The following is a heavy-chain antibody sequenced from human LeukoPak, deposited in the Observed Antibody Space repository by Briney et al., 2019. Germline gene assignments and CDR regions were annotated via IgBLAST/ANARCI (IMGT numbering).Heavy chain of an antibody. Sequence: PGGSLRLSCAASGFTFSSYAMHWVRQAPGKGLEWVAVISYDGSNKYYADSVKGRFTISRDNAKYSLHLQMDSLRADDTAVYSCARGGLGSWTFDSWGQGTLVTVSS. V-gene: IGHV3-30*04. J-gene: IGHJ4*02. CDR3: ARGGLGSWTFDS. D-gene: IGHD3-10*01. CDR2: ISYDGSNK. CDR1: GFTFSSYA.